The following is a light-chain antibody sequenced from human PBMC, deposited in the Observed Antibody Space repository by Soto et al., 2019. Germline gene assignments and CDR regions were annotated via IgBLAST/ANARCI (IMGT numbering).Light chain of an antibody. CDR3: GSWDSSLSAYV. V-gene: IGLV1-51*01. J-gene: IGLJ1*01. CDR1: SSNIGGNS. Sequence: QSVLTQPPSVSAAPGQKVTISCSGSSSNIGGNSVSWYQQLPGTAPKLLIYDDNKRPSGIPDRYSGSKSGTSATLGITGFQTGDEADYYCGSWDSSLSAYVFGTGTKV. CDR2: DDN.